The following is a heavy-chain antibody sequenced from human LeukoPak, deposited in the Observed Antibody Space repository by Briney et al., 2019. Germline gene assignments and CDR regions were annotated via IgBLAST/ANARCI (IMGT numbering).Heavy chain of an antibody. Sequence: GGSQRLSCVASGFTFRGYAMTWVRQAPGKGLEWVSAIYPHGDPHYADSVKGRFTISRDNSKNSLYMQMETLRAEDTALYYCARAKLEPAGTGAFDIWGPGTVVTVSS. CDR2: IYPHGDP. V-gene: IGHV3-23*01. CDR3: ARAKLEPAGTGAFDI. CDR1: GFTFRGYA. D-gene: IGHD6-19*01. J-gene: IGHJ3*02.